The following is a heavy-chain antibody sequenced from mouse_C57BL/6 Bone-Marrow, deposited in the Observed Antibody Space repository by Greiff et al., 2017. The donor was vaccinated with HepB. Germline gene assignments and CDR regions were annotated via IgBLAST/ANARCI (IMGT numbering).Heavy chain of an antibody. CDR3: ARVKYRAY. D-gene: IGHD2-14*01. Sequence: VQLQQPGAELVKPGASVKLSCKASGYTFTSYWMQWVKQRPGQGLEWIGEIDPSDSYTNYNQKFKGKATLTVDTSSSTAYMQLSSLTSEDSAVYYCARVKYRAYWGQGTLVTVSA. V-gene: IGHV1-50*01. J-gene: IGHJ3*01. CDR1: GYTFTSYW. CDR2: IDPSDSYT.